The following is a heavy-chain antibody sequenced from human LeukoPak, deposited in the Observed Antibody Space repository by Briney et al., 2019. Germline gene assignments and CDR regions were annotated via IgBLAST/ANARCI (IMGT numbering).Heavy chain of an antibody. CDR1: GGSISSYY. D-gene: IGHD2-8*01. CDR3: ARGVVLMVYSYYFDY. CDR2: IYYSGST. V-gene: IGHV4-59*06. J-gene: IGHJ4*02. Sequence: SETLSLTCTVSGGSISSYYWSWIRQPPGKGLEWIGYIYYSGSTYYNPSLKSRVTISVDTSKNQFSLKLSSVTAADTAVYYCARGVVLMVYSYYFDYWGQGTLVTVSS.